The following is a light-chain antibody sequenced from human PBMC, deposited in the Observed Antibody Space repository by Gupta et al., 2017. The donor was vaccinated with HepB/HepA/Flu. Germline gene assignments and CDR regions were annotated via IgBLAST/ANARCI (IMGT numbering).Light chain of an antibody. Sequence: SYELTQPPSVSVSPGQTASITCSGDKLGDKFACWYQQKPGQSPLLVIYQDSKRPSGIPERFSGSNSGNTATLTISGTQAMDEADNYCQAWDSSTLVVFGGGTKLTVL. CDR1: KLGDKF. V-gene: IGLV3-1*01. J-gene: IGLJ2*01. CDR2: QDS. CDR3: QAWDSSTLVV.